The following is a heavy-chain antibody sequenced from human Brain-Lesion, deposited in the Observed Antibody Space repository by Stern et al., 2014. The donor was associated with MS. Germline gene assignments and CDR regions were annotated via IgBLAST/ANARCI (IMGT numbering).Heavy chain of an antibody. J-gene: IGHJ6*02. CDR1: GGSISSGGYY. Sequence: QVQLVESGPGLVKPSQTLSLSCTVSGGSISSGGYYWSWIRQPAGKGLEWIGRIFNSGSTSYNPSLKSRFTISIDTPKNQFSLRLNPMTAADTAVYYCARGRVVPGFQYYATDVWGQGTTVIVSS. CDR3: ARGRVVPGFQYYATDV. D-gene: IGHD2-2*01. V-gene: IGHV4-61*02. CDR2: IFNSGST.